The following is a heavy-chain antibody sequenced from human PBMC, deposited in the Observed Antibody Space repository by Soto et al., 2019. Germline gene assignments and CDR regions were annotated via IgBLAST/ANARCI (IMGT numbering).Heavy chain of an antibody. Sequence: LILSCAASGFGFTFSTSAISWILQHRGKGLEWIGYIYYSGSTNYNPSLKSRVTISVDTSKNQFSLKLSSVTAADTAVYYCARVGGEEWLLLDFDYWGQGTLVTVSS. CDR1: GFGFTFSTSA. CDR3: ARVGGEEWLLLDFDY. J-gene: IGHJ4*02. CDR2: IYYSGST. D-gene: IGHD3-3*01. V-gene: IGHV4-59*11.